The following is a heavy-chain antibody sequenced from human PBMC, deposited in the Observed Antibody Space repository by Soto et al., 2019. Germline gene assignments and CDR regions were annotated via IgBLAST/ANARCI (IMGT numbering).Heavy chain of an antibody. Sequence: GGSLRLSCAASGFSFSSYTMNWVRQAPGKGLQWVSSITNRGTHIYSADSVKGRFTISRDNDKNSLYLQMNNLRAEDTAIYFCARAHEVAWFDSWGLGTLVTVSS. CDR3: ARAHEVAWFDS. CDR2: ITNRGTHI. J-gene: IGHJ5*01. CDR1: GFSFSSYT. V-gene: IGHV3-21*01. D-gene: IGHD2-15*01.